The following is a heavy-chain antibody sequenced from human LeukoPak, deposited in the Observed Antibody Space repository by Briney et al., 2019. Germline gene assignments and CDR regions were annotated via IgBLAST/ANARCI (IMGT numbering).Heavy chain of an antibody. D-gene: IGHD2-21*02. Sequence: SETLSLTCTVSGGSISSGGYYWSWIRQHPGKGLEWIGYIYYSGSTYYNPSLKGRVTISVDTSKNQFSLKLSSVTAADTAVYHCASNIVVVTATHFDYWGQGTLVTVSS. CDR1: GGSISSGGYY. V-gene: IGHV4-31*03. CDR3: ASNIVVVTATHFDY. J-gene: IGHJ4*02. CDR2: IYYSGST.